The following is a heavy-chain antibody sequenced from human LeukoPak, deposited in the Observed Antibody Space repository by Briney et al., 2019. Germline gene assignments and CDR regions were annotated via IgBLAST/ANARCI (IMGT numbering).Heavy chain of an antibody. V-gene: IGHV1-69*05. CDR3: ARSLDYYDSRGYYYYFDY. CDR1: GGTFSSYA. J-gene: IGHJ4*02. Sequence: SVKVSCKASGGTFSSYAISWVRQAPGQGLESMGGIIPIFGTANYAQKFQGRVTITTDESTSTAYMELSSLRSEDTAVYYCARSLDYYDSRGYYYYFDYWGQGTLVTVSS. CDR2: IIPIFGTA. D-gene: IGHD3-22*01.